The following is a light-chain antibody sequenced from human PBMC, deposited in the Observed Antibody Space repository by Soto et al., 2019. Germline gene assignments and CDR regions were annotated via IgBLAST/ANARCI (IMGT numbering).Light chain of an antibody. V-gene: IGKV3-20*01. CDR1: QSVSSSY. Sequence: EIVLTQSPATLSLSPGERATLSCRASQSVSSSYLAWYQQKPGQAPRLLIYGASSRATGIPGRFSGSGSGTDFTLTISRLEPEDFAVYYCQQYGSSQWTFGQGTKVEIK. CDR2: GAS. CDR3: QQYGSSQWT. J-gene: IGKJ1*01.